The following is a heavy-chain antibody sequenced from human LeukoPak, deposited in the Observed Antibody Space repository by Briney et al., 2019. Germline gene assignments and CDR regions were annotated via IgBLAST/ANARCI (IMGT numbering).Heavy chain of an antibody. V-gene: IGHV4-34*01. CDR2: INHSGST. D-gene: IGHD2-2*02. J-gene: IGHJ5*02. Sequence: PSETLSLTCAVYGGSFSGYYWSWIRQPPGKGLEWMGEINHSGSTNYNPSLKSRVTISVDTSKNQFSLKLSSVTAADTAVYYCARGYQLLYGFWFDPWGQGTLVTVSS. CDR1: GGSFSGYY. CDR3: ARGYQLLYGFWFDP.